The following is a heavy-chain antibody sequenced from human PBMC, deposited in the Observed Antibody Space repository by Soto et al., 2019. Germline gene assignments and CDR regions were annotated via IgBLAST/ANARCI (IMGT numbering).Heavy chain of an antibody. CDR3: ANGHCSGGSCYSAEY. V-gene: IGHV3-23*01. J-gene: IGHJ4*02. CDR1: GFTFSSSA. D-gene: IGHD2-15*01. Sequence: EVQLLESGGGLVQPGGSLRLSCVASGFTFSSSAMSLVRQAPGNGLQWVSAISGSGGSTYYADSVKGRFTISRDNSKNTVYMQMNSLRAEDTAVYYCANGHCSGGSCYSAEYWGQGTLVTVSS. CDR2: ISGSGGST.